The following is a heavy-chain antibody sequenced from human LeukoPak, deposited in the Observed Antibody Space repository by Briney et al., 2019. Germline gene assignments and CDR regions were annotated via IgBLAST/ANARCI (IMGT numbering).Heavy chain of an antibody. CDR2: IIPIFGTA. Sequence: SVKVSFKASGGTLSSYAISWVRQAPGQGLEWMGRIIPIFGTANYAQKFQGRVTITADKSTSTAYMELNSLRSEDTAVYYCARERGEAYISSWYTQHWGQGTLVTVSS. CDR3: ARERGEAYISSWYTQH. CDR1: GGTLSSYA. V-gene: IGHV1-69*06. J-gene: IGHJ1*01. D-gene: IGHD6-13*01.